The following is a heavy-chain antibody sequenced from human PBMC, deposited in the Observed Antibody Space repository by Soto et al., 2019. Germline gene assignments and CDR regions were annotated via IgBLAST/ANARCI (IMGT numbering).Heavy chain of an antibody. CDR2: IYYSGST. Sequence: SETLSLTCTVSGGSISSYYWSWIRQPPGKGLEWIGYIYYSGSTNYNPSLKSRVTISVDTSKNQFSLKLSSVTAADTAVYYCARDSGSGKFDPWGQGTLVTVSS. CDR3: ARDSGSGKFDP. D-gene: IGHD3-10*01. V-gene: IGHV4-59*01. J-gene: IGHJ5*02. CDR1: GGSISSYY.